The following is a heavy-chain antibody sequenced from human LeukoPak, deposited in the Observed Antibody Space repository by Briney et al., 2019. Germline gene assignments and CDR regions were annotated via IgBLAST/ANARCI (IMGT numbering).Heavy chain of an antibody. V-gene: IGHV3-30-3*01. J-gene: IGHJ4*02. CDR3: ARGGLRITMIVVVSPLFDY. CDR2: ISYDGSNK. D-gene: IGHD3-22*01. Sequence: GRSLRLSCAASGFTFSSYAMHLVRPAPGKGVGGVAVISYDGSNKYYADSVKGRFTISRDNSKNTLYLQMNSLRAEDTAVYYCARGGLRITMIVVVSPLFDYWGQGTLVTVSS. CDR1: GFTFSSYA.